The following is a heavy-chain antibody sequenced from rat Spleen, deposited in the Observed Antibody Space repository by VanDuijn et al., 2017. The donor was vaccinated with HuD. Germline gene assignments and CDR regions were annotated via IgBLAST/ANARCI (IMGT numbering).Heavy chain of an antibody. Sequence: EVQLVESGGGLVQPGRSLKLSCTASGFTFSDYYMAWVRPAPKKGQEWVASISSEGSNTYYRDSVKGRFTSSRDNAKNTQYLQMDSLRSEDTATYYCSRHGYTTDYLNWFAYWGQGTLVAVSS. CDR3: SRHGYTTDYLNWFAY. CDR1: GFTFSDYY. J-gene: IGHJ3*01. V-gene: IGHV5-22*01. CDR2: ISSEGSNT. D-gene: IGHD1-6*01.